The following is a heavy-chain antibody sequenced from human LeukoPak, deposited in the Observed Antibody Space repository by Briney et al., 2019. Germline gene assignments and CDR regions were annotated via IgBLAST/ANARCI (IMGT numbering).Heavy chain of an antibody. CDR1: GFTFTTHG. CDR3: ARDIGYSGFNLDY. D-gene: IGHD5-12*01. V-gene: IGHV3-33*01. CDR2: IWHDGSRK. Sequence: PGRSLRLSCVVSGFTFTTHGFHWVRLAPGKGLEWVSVIWHDGSRKEYADSVRGRFTISRDNSNLYLQMNSLRAEDTAIYYCARDIGYSGFNLDYWGQGTPVTVSS. J-gene: IGHJ4*02.